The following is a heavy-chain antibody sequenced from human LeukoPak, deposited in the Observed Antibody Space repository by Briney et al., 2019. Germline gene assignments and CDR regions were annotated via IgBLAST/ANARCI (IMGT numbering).Heavy chain of an antibody. CDR2: IYTSGST. CDR1: GGSISSGSYY. D-gene: IGHD3-22*01. CDR3: AREVITSHDAFDI. Sequence: PSETLSLTCTVSGGSISSGSYYWSWIRQPAGKGLEWIGRIYTSGSTNYNPSLKSRVTISVDTSKNQFSLNLSSVTAADTAVYYCAREVITSHDAFDIWGQGTMVTVSS. V-gene: IGHV4-61*02. J-gene: IGHJ3*02.